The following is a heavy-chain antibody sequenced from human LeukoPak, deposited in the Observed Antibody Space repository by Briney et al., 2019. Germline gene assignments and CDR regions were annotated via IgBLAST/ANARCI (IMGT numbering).Heavy chain of an antibody. CDR2: ISGSIGST. V-gene: IGHV3-23*01. CDR1: GFTFSSYA. J-gene: IGHJ4*01. CDR3: AKDVGGLSPYYFDY. Sequence: GGSLGLSCAASGFTFSSYAMSWVRQAPGKGLEWVSAISGSIGSTYYADSVKGRFTISRDNSRNTLYLQMNSLRAEDTAVYYCAKDVGGLSPYYFDYWGHGTLVTVSS. D-gene: IGHD3-16*01.